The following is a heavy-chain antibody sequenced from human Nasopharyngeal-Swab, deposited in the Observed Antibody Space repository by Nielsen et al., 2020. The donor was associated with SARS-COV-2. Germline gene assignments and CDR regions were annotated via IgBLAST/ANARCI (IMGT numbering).Heavy chain of an antibody. V-gene: IGHV3-48*01. D-gene: IGHD3-22*01. CDR1: GFTFSSYS. Sequence: GESLKISCAASGFTFSSYSMNWVRQAPGKGLEWVSYISSSSSTIYYADSVKGRFTISRDSAKNSLYLQMNSLRAEDTAVYYCARSLYYYDSSGYPSSYYFDYWGQGTLVTVSS. J-gene: IGHJ4*02. CDR2: ISSSSSTI. CDR3: ARSLYYYDSSGYPSSYYFDY.